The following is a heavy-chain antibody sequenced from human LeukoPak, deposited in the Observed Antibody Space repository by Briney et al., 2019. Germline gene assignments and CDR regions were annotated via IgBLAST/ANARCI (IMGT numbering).Heavy chain of an antibody. V-gene: IGHV4-59*01. Sequence: SEALSLTCTVSGGSISSYYWSWIRQPPGKGLEWIGYIYYSGSTNYNPSLKSRVTISVDTSKNQFSLKLSSVTAADTAVYYCARDGIREWFGESGGSWFDPWGQGTLVTVSS. CDR1: GGSISSYY. D-gene: IGHD3-10*01. CDR2: IYYSGST. CDR3: ARDGIREWFGESGGSWFDP. J-gene: IGHJ5*02.